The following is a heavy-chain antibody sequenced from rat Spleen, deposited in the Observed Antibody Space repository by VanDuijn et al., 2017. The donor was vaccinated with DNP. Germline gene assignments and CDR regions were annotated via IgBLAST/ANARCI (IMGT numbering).Heavy chain of an antibody. CDR2: ISNTGDST. J-gene: IGHJ2*01. V-gene: IGHV5-31*01. Sequence: EVQLVESGGGPVQPGRSLKLSCVASEFNFNDYWMTWIRQAPGKGLEWVASISNTGDSTYYSDSVKGRFTISRDNAISTLYLQMDSLRSEDTATYYCAKEFGGFYFDYWGQGVMVTVSS. CDR3: AKEFGGFYFDY. D-gene: IGHD1-11*01. CDR1: EFNFNDYW.